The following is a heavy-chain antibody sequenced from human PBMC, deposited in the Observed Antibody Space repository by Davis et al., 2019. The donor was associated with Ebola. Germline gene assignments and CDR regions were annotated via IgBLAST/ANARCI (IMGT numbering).Heavy chain of an antibody. Sequence: GGSLRLSCAASGFTFSSYGMHWARQAPGKGLEWVAVIWYDGSNKYYADSVKGRFTISRDNSKNTLYLQMNSLRAEDTAVYYCARVGVGAKIDYWGQGTLVTVSS. CDR1: GFTFSSYG. CDR3: ARVGVGAKIDY. CDR2: IWYDGSNK. J-gene: IGHJ4*02. V-gene: IGHV3-33*01. D-gene: IGHD1-26*01.